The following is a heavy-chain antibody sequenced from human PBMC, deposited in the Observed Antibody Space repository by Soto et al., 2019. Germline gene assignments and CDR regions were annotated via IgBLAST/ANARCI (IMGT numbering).Heavy chain of an antibody. J-gene: IGHJ5*02. CDR3: ARWWSGSRQGFDP. Sequence: QVQLQESGPGLVKPSQTLSLTCTVSGGSISSGDYYWSWIRQHPGKGLEWIGYIYYSGSTYYNPSXXXRXPISVDTSKNQFSLKLSSVTAADTAVYYGARWWSGSRQGFDPWGQGTLVTVSS. CDR2: IYYSGST. D-gene: IGHD3-3*01. V-gene: IGHV4-31*03. CDR1: GGSISSGDYY.